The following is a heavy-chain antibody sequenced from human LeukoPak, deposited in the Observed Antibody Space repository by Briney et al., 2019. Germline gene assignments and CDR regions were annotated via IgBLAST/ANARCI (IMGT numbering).Heavy chain of an antibody. V-gene: IGHV4-59*01. CDR2: IYYSGST. CDR1: GGSISGYY. D-gene: IGHD3-10*01. J-gene: IGHJ6*03. Sequence: SETLSLTCSVFGGSISGYYWIWIRQFSGKGLEWVGYIYYSGSTNYNPSLKSRVTISVDTSKNQFSLKLSSVTAADTAVYYCARTTMVRGTYYMDVWGKGTTATVSS. CDR3: ARTTMVRGTYYMDV.